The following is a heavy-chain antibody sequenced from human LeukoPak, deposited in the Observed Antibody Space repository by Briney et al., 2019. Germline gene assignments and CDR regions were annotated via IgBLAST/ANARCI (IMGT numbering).Heavy chain of an antibody. Sequence: PGGSLRLSCAASGFTFSSYSMNWVRQAPGKGLEWVSYISSSSSTIYYADSVKGRFTISRDNAKNSLYLQMNSLRAEDTAVYYCARDRDKQWLAFDYWGPGTLVTVSS. V-gene: IGHV3-48*01. D-gene: IGHD6-19*01. CDR3: ARDRDKQWLAFDY. CDR1: GFTFSSYS. J-gene: IGHJ4*02. CDR2: ISSSSSTI.